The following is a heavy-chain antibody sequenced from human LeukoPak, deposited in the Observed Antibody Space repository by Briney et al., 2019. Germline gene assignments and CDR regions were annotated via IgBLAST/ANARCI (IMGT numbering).Heavy chain of an antibody. D-gene: IGHD3-22*01. CDR3: ARTETYYYDSSGYSTRYFDY. CDR2: ISAYNGNT. Sequence: GASVKVSCEASGYTFTSYGISWVRQAPGQGLEWMGWISAYNGNTNYAQKLQGRVTMTTDTSTSTAYMELRSLRSDDTAVYYCARTETYYYDSSGYSTRYFDYWGQGTLVTVSS. V-gene: IGHV1-18*01. CDR1: GYTFTSYG. J-gene: IGHJ4*02.